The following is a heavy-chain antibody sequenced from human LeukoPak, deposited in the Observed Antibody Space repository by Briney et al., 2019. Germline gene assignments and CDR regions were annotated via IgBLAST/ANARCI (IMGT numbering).Heavy chain of an antibody. V-gene: IGHV4-34*01. CDR1: GGSFSGYY. J-gene: IGHJ3*02. CDR2: INHSGST. D-gene: IGHD3-22*01. CDR3: ARLTIIEYAFDI. Sequence: SETLSLTCAVNGGSFSGYYWSWIRQPPGKWLEWIGEINHSGSTNYNPSLKSRVTISGDTSKKQVSLKLRSVTAADTAVCYCARLTIIEYAFDIWGQGTMVTVSS.